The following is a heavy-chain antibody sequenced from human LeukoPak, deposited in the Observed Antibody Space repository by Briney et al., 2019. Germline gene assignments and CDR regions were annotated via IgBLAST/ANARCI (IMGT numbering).Heavy chain of an antibody. Sequence: SETLSLTCTVSGGSISSSSYYWGWIRQPPGKGLEWIGSIYYSGSTYYNPSLKSRVTISVDTSKNQFSLKLSSVTAADTAVYYCAREAYEYYYDSSGYYGYWGRGTLVTVSS. J-gene: IGHJ4*02. CDR1: GGSISSSSYY. CDR3: AREAYEYYYDSSGYYGY. V-gene: IGHV4-39*07. CDR2: IYYSGST. D-gene: IGHD3-22*01.